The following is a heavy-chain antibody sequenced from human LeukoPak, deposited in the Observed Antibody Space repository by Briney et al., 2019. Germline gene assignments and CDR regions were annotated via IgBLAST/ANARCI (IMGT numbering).Heavy chain of an antibody. V-gene: IGHV3-7*03. D-gene: IGHD3-16*01. CDR3: AKAWGSYSPSYFDY. J-gene: IGHJ4*02. Sequence: QPGGSLRLSCVASGFTFSDHSMMWVRQAPGKGLEWVANIKRDGSEKNYVDSVKGRFTVSRDNAKNSLYLQMNSLRAEDMALYYCAKAWGSYSPSYFDYWGQGTLVTVSS. CDR1: GFTFSDHS. CDR2: IKRDGSEK.